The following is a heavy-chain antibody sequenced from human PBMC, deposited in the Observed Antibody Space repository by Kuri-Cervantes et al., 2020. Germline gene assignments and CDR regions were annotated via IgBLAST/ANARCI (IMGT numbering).Heavy chain of an antibody. J-gene: IGHJ4*02. D-gene: IGHD2-2*01. CDR2: IGTAGDT. V-gene: IGHV3-13*01. Sequence: GGSLRLSCAASGFTFSSYDMHWVRQATGKGLEWVSAIGTAGDTYYPGSVKGRFTISRDNAKNSLYLQMNSLRAEDTALYYCAKDRNYCSSTSCYLTVTLDYWGQGTLVTVSS. CDR3: AKDRNYCSSTSCYLTVTLDY. CDR1: GFTFSSYD.